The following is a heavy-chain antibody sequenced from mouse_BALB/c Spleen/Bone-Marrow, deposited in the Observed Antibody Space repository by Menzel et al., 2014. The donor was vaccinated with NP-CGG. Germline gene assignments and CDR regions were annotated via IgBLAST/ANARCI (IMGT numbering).Heavy chain of an antibody. Sequence: LQESGAELVKPGASVKLSCKASGYTFTSYYMYWVKQRPGQGLEWIGEINPSNGGTNFNEKFKSKATLTVDKSSSTAYMQLSSLTSEDSAVYYCTRGRRDAMDYWGQGTSVTVYS. J-gene: IGHJ4*01. CDR2: INPSNGGT. CDR3: TRGRRDAMDY. V-gene: IGHV1S16*01. CDR1: GYTFTSYY.